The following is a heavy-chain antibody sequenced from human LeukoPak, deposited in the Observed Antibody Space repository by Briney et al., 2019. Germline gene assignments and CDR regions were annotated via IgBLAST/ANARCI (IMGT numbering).Heavy chain of an antibody. J-gene: IGHJ6*03. Sequence: GGSLRLSCAASGFTFSSYGMSWVRQAPGKGLEWVSAISGSGGSTYYADSVKGRFTISRDNSKNTLCLQMNTLRAEDTAVYYCAKRRGNYYYYYMDVWGKGTTVTVSS. V-gene: IGHV3-23*01. CDR3: AKRRGNYYYYYMDV. CDR2: ISGSGGST. CDR1: GFTFSSYG.